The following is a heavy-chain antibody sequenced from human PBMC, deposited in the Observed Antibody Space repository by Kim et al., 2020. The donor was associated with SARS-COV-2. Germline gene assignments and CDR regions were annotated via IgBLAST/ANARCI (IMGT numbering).Heavy chain of an antibody. J-gene: IGHJ6*02. D-gene: IGHD2-15*01. Sequence: ADPVQGRFTTSRDDSKNAVYLQMGSLRAEDTAVYYCTREPCSGGSCFGMDVWGQGTTVTVSS. V-gene: IGHV3-30*07. CDR3: TREPCSGGSCFGMDV.